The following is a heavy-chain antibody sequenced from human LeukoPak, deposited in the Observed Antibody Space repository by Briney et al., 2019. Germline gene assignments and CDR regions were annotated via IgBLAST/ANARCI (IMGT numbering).Heavy chain of an antibody. CDR1: GGSISSYY. V-gene: IGHV4-59*01. CDR3: AREGARWEPSFSAFDI. Sequence: SETLSLTCTVSGGSISSYYWSWIRQPPGKGLEWIGYIYYSGSTNYNPSLKSRVTISVDTSKNQFSLKLSSVTAADTAVYYCAREGARWEPSFSAFDIWSQGTMVTVSS. D-gene: IGHD1-26*01. J-gene: IGHJ3*02. CDR2: IYYSGST.